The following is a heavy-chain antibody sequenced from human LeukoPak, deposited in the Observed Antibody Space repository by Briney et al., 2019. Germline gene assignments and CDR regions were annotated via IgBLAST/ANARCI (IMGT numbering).Heavy chain of an antibody. J-gene: IGHJ4*02. V-gene: IGHV4-59*13. CDR3: ARDSDGRYSD. CDR2: ISYSGGT. Sequence: PSETLSLTRNLSGGSIRSYYSTWLRHTPAKKRLEWTGYISYSGGTKYNPFLRDRVTMAIDPSKNQFSLKVNSVTAADTAVYYCARDSDGRYSDWGQGTLGTVSS. CDR1: GGSIRSYY. D-gene: IGHD1-26*01.